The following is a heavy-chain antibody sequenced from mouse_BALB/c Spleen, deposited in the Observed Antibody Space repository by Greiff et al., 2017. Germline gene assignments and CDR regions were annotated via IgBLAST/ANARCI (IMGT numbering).Heavy chain of an antibody. CDR3: ARDVPFAY. J-gene: IGHJ3*01. V-gene: IGHV3-6*02. Sequence: VQLKESGPGLVKPSQSLSLTCSVTGYSITSGYYWNWIRQFPGNKLEWMGYISYDGSNNYNPSLKNRISITRDTSKNQFFLKLNSVTTEVTATYYCARDVPFAYWGQGTLVTVSA. CDR1: GYSITSGYY. CDR2: ISYDGSN.